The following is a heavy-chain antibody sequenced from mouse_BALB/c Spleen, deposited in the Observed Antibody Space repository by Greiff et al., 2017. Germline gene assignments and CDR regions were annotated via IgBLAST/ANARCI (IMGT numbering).Heavy chain of an antibody. V-gene: IGHV1-77*01. CDR2: IYPGSGNT. D-gene: IGHD2-14*01. Sequence: QVQLQQSGAELARPGASVKLSCKASGYTFTDYYINWVKQRTGQGLEWIGEIYPGSGNTYYNEKFKGKATLTADKSSSTAYMQLSSLTSEDSAVYFCARGWEVRQAWFADWGQGTLVTVSA. CDR1: GYTFTDYY. J-gene: IGHJ3*01. CDR3: ARGWEVRQAWFAD.